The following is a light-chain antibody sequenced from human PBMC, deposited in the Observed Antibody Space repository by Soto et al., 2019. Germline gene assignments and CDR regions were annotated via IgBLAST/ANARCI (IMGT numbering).Light chain of an antibody. CDR1: QGINNY. J-gene: IGKJ2*01. CDR3: QQYNSYPYT. V-gene: IGKV1-16*02. Sequence: DIQMTQSPSSLSASVGDRVTITCRASQGINNYLAWFQQRPGQAPKSLIFAASSLQSGVPSKFSGSGSGTDFTLPISSLQPEDFATYYCQQYNSYPYTFGQGTKLEIK. CDR2: AAS.